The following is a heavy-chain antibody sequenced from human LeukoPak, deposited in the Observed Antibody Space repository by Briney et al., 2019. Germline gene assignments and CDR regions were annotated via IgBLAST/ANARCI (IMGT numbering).Heavy chain of an antibody. Sequence: GESLKISCKGSGYSFTSYWIGWVRQMPGKGLEWMGTIYPGDSDTRYSPSFQGQVTISADKSIGTAYLQWSSLKASDTAMYYCARVDTAMVWGPYYFDYWGQGTLVTVSS. CDR3: ARVDTAMVWGPYYFDY. J-gene: IGHJ4*02. V-gene: IGHV5-51*01. CDR2: IYPGDSDT. D-gene: IGHD5-18*01. CDR1: GYSFTSYW.